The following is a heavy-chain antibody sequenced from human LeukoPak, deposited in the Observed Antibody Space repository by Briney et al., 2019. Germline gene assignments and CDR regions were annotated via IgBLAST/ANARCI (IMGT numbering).Heavy chain of an antibody. CDR1: GGSFSGYY. CDR2: INHSGST. J-gene: IGHJ6*02. Sequence: PSETLSLTCAVYGGSFSGYYWSWIRQPPGKGLEWIGEINHSGSTNYNPSLKSRVTTSVDTSKNQFSLKLSSVTAADTAVYYCARGALYGSGSYWMGYYYYGMDVWGQGTTVTVSS. CDR3: ARGALYGSGSYWMGYYYYGMDV. D-gene: IGHD3-10*01. V-gene: IGHV4-34*01.